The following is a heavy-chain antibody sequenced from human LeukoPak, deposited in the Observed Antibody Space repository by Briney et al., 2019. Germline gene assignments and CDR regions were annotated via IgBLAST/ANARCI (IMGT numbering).Heavy chain of an antibody. J-gene: IGHJ3*02. CDR1: GFXFSGYG. CDR2: IWYDGSNK. D-gene: IGHD3-10*01. Sequence: GRSLRLSCAASGFXFSGYGMHWVRQAPGKGLEWVAVIWYDGSNKYYADSVKGRFTISRDNSKNTLYLQMNSLKAEDTAVYYCARPPMVRGVIITGDDVFDIWGQGTMVTVSS. V-gene: IGHV3-33*01. CDR3: ARPPMVRGVIITGDDVFDI.